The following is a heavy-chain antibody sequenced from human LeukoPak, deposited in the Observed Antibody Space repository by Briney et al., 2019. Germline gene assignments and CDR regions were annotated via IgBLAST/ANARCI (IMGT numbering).Heavy chain of an antibody. CDR2: IIPILGIA. CDR1: GGTFSSYA. Sequence: ASVKVSCKASGGTFSSYAISWVRQAPGQGLEWMGRIIPILGIANYAQKFQGRVTITADKSTSTAYMELSSLRSEDTAVYYCAADYYDSSGYSRYFDYWGQGTLVTVSS. V-gene: IGHV1-69*04. J-gene: IGHJ4*02. CDR3: AADYYDSSGYSRYFDY. D-gene: IGHD3-22*01.